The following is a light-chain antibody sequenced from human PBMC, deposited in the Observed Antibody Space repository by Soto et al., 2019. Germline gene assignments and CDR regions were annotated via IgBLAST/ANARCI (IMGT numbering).Light chain of an antibody. Sequence: DIEMTQSPSSLSASVGDRVTITCRASQSISTYLNWYQQKGGKAPKLLTHGASSLQTGVPLRFRGSASGTVFTLTISSVQPEDFATYYCQLGYAARLSFGGGTKVELK. J-gene: IGKJ4*01. CDR1: QSISTY. CDR2: GAS. V-gene: IGKV1-39*01. CDR3: QLGYAARLS.